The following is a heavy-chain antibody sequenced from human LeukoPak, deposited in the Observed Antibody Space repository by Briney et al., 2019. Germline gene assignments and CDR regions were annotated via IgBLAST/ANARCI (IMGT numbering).Heavy chain of an antibody. J-gene: IGHJ4*02. D-gene: IGHD3-3*01. CDR2: LWSDGTHE. V-gene: IGHV3-30*02. CDR3: AKGSGYDRGRFDY. Sequence: GGSLTLSCAASGFIFSTHAIHWVRQAPGEGLEWVAFLWSDGTHEHYADSVKGRFTISRDTSKNTLYLQMNSLRAEDTAVYYCAKGSGYDRGRFDYWGQGTLVTVSS. CDR1: GFIFSTHA.